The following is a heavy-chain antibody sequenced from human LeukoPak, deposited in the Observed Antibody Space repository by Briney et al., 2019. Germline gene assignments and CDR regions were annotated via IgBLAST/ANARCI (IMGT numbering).Heavy chain of an antibody. CDR1: GFTFSSYA. CDR3: ARGLRNNDAFDI. D-gene: IGHD4-17*01. J-gene: IGHJ3*02. Sequence: GGSLRLSCAASGFTFSSYAMSWVRQAPGKGLEWVSVIYSGGSTYYADSVKGKFTISRDNSKSTLYLQMNSLRAEDTAVYYCARGLRNNDAFDIWGQGTMVTVSS. CDR2: IYSGGST. V-gene: IGHV3-66*01.